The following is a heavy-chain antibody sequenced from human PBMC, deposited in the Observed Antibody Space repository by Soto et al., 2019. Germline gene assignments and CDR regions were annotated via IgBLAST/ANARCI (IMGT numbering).Heavy chain of an antibody. D-gene: IGHD5-18*01. V-gene: IGHV1-69*06. J-gene: IGHJ4*02. CDR1: GGTFSSYA. CDR3: ARGGYSYPWLYFDY. CDR2: IIPIFGTA. Sequence: ASVKVSCKASGGTFSSYAISWVRQAPGQGLEWMGGIIPIFGTANYAQKFQGRVTITADKSTGTAYMELSSLRSEDTAVYYCARGGYSYPWLYFDYWGQGTLVTVSS.